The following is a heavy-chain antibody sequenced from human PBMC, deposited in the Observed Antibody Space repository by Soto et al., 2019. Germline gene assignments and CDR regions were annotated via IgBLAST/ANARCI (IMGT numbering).Heavy chain of an antibody. CDR1: GGSISSSNW. Sequence: QVQLQESGPGLVKPSGTLSLTCAVSGGSISSSNWWSWVRQPPGKGLEWIGEIYHSGSTNYNPSLKSRXXIXVAXAKNQFSLKLSSVTAADTAVYYCARMWDGNHAFDIWGQGTMVTVSS. CDR2: IYHSGST. CDR3: ARMWDGNHAFDI. D-gene: IGHD1-26*01. J-gene: IGHJ3*02. V-gene: IGHV4-4*02.